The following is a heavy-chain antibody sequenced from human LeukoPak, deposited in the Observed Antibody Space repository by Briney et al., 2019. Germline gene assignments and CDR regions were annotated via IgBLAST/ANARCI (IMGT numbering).Heavy chain of an antibody. CDR1: GGTFSSYA. CDR2: IIPIFGTA. J-gene: IGHJ5*02. V-gene: IGHV1-69*05. CDR3: ARGERKYYYGSGSYYPT. D-gene: IGHD3-10*01. Sequence: SVKVSCKASGGTFSSYAIGWVRQAPGQGLEWMGGIIPIFGTANYAQKFQGRVTITTDESTSTAYMELSSLRSEDTAVYYCARGERKYYYGSGSYYPTWGQGTLVTVSS.